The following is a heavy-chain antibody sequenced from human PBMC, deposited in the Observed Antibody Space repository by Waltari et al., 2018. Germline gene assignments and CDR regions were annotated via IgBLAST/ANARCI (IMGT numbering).Heavy chain of an antibody. V-gene: IGHV4-34*01. Sequence: QVQLQQWGAGLLKPSETLSLTCAVYGGSFSGYYWSWIRQPPGKGLEWIGEINHSGSTNDNPSLKSRVTISVDTSKNQFSLKLSSVTAADTAVYYCARGGFDWLLEGYGMDVWGQGTTVTVSS. CDR2: INHSGST. D-gene: IGHD3-9*01. CDR1: GGSFSGYY. J-gene: IGHJ6*02. CDR3: ARGGFDWLLEGYGMDV.